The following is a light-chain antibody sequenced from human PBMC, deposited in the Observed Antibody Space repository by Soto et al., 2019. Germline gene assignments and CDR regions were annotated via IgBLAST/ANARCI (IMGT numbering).Light chain of an antibody. CDR1: QTLSSNF. J-gene: IGKJ4*01. Sequence: EIVLTQSPGTLSLSPGERATLSCRASQTLSSNFLAWYQQKPGRAPRLLIYDASSRVTGIPDRFSGSASGTDFTLIINRLEPEDFAVYYCQHYGNSPLTFGGGTKVEIK. CDR3: QHYGNSPLT. CDR2: DAS. V-gene: IGKV3-20*01.